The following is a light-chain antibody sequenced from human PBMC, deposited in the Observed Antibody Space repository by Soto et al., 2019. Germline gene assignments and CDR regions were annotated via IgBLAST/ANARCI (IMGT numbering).Light chain of an antibody. Sequence: DIPMTQSPSTLSASVGDRVTITCRASRSISTWLAWYQHKPGKAPKLLIYKASSLEGGVPSRFSGSGSGTEFTLTISSLQPDDFATYYCQQYNTYSRTFGQGTKVETK. CDR3: QQYNTYSRT. CDR1: RSISTW. V-gene: IGKV1-5*03. CDR2: KAS. J-gene: IGKJ2*02.